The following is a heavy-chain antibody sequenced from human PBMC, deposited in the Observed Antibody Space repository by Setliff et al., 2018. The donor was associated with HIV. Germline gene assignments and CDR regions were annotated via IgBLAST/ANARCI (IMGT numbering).Heavy chain of an antibody. CDR1: GFSISSGYY. D-gene: IGHD6-13*01. CDR3: ARPVAGTLVWSL. CDR2: IYHSGNT. Sequence: SETLSLTCAVSGFSISSGYYWGWIRQPPGKGLEWIGGIYHSGNTYYNPSLKSRVTISVDTSKNQFSLKLSSVTAADTAVYYCARPVAGTLVWSLWGQGTLVTVSS. J-gene: IGHJ4*02. V-gene: IGHV4-38-2*01.